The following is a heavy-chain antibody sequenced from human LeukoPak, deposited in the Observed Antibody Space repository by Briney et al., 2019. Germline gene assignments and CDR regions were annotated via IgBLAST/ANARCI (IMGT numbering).Heavy chain of an antibody. V-gene: IGHV3-21*01. CDR3: ARTGGPQLWLT. J-gene: IGHJ5*02. D-gene: IGHD5-18*01. CDR1: GFTFSRYS. CDR2: ISISSNYI. Sequence: NAGGSLRLSCAASGFTFSRYSMNWVRQAPGKGLEWVSSISISSNYIYYSDSVKGRFTISRDNAKNSLYLQVNSLRAEDTAVYYRARTGGPQLWLTWGQGTLVTVSS.